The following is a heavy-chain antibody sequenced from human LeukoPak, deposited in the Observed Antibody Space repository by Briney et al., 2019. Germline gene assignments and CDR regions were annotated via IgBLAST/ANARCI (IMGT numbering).Heavy chain of an antibody. D-gene: IGHD3-10*01. CDR2: INPNSGGT. Sequence: ASVKVSCKASGYTFTGYYMHWVRQAPGQGLEWMGWINPNSGGTNYAQKFQGRVTMTGDTSISTAYMELSRLRSDDTAVYYCARIEGSASTWYDWGQGTLVTVSS. V-gene: IGHV1-2*02. J-gene: IGHJ4*02. CDR3: ARIEGSASTWYD. CDR1: GYTFTGYY.